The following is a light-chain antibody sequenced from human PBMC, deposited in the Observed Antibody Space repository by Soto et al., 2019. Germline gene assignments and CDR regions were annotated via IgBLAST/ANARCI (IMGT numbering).Light chain of an antibody. Sequence: EIVLTQSPGTLSLSPGERATLSCRASQSVSSSYLAWYQQKPGQAPRLLIHGASSRATGIPDRFSGSGSGTDFTLTISRLEPEDFAVYLCQQYYTFGGGTKVDIK. CDR3: QQYYT. V-gene: IGKV3-20*01. CDR1: QSVSSSY. J-gene: IGKJ4*01. CDR2: GAS.